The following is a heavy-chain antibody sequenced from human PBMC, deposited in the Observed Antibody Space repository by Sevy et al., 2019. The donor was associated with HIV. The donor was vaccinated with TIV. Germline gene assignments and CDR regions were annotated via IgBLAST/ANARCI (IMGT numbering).Heavy chain of an antibody. Sequence: GGSLRLSCAASGFTFSSYGMHWVRQAPGKGLKWVAVISYDGSNKYYADSVKGRFTISRDNSKNTLYLQMNSLRAEDTAVYYCAKDQRGVAVAPDFDYWGQGTLVTVSS. CDR1: GFTFSSYG. J-gene: IGHJ4*02. CDR3: AKDQRGVAVAPDFDY. V-gene: IGHV3-30*18. CDR2: ISYDGSNK. D-gene: IGHD6-19*01.